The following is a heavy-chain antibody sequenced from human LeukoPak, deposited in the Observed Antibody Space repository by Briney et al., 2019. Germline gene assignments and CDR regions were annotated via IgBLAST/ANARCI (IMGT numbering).Heavy chain of an antibody. D-gene: IGHD4-17*01. Sequence: GGSLRLSCAASGFTFSNYWMSWVRQAPGKGLEWVAVIWYDGSNKYYADSVKGRFTISRDNSKNTLYLQMNSLRAEDTAVYYCARQDYGDYPGDYWGQGTLVTVSS. CDR3: ARQDYGDYPGDY. V-gene: IGHV3-33*08. J-gene: IGHJ4*02. CDR1: GFTFSNYW. CDR2: IWYDGSNK.